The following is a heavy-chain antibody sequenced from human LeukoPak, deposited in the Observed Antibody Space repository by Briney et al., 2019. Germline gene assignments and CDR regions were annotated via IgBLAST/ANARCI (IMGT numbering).Heavy chain of an antibody. D-gene: IGHD6-13*01. CDR2: ISSSGSTI. J-gene: IGHJ6*03. V-gene: IGHV3-48*03. CDR1: GFTFSSYE. CDR3: ARVNIAAAGYYYYYYMDV. Sequence: PGGSLRLSCAASGFTFSSYEVNWVRQAPGKGLEWVSYISSSGSTIYYADSVKGRFTISRDNAKNSLYLQMNSLRAEDTAVYYCARVNIAAAGYYYYYYMDVWGKGTTVTVSS.